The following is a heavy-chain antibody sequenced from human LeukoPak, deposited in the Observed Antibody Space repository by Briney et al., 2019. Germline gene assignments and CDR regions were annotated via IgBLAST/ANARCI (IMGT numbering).Heavy chain of an antibody. Sequence: EASVKVSCKASGYTFTSYGISWVRQAPGQWLEWMGWISAYNGNTNYAQKLQGRVTMTTDTSTSTAYMELRSLRSDDTAVYYCARTSRNYDYGGMVDAFDIWGQGTMVTVSS. J-gene: IGHJ3*02. V-gene: IGHV1-18*01. CDR1: GYTFTSYG. D-gene: IGHD4-23*01. CDR3: ARTSRNYDYGGMVDAFDI. CDR2: ISAYNGNT.